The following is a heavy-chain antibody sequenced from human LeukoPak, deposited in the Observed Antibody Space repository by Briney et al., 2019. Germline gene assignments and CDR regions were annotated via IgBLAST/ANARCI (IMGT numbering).Heavy chain of an antibody. CDR2: ISTSGSTA. D-gene: IGHD3-10*02. Sequence: GGSLRLSCAASGFIFSDYEINWVRQAPGKGLEWVSCISTSGSTAYYADSVKGRFTISRDNAKNSLFLQMNSLTAEDTAVYYCARGALHVFDYWGQGNPVTVSS. CDR3: ARGALHVFDY. CDR1: GFIFSDYE. J-gene: IGHJ4*02. V-gene: IGHV3-48*03.